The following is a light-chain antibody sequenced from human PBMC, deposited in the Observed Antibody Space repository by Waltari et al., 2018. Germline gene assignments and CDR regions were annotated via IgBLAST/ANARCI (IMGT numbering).Light chain of an antibody. V-gene: IGKV3-20*01. CDR1: QSLSSSQ. CDR3: QQYGSSPTT. CDR2: GAS. Sequence: EIALTQSPGTLSLSPGDRVTLSCRASQSLSSSQLACYQQKPGQAPRLLIYGASSRTTGIPERFSGSGSGTDFTHTISRLEPEDFAVYYCQQYGSSPTTFGGGTKVEIK. J-gene: IGKJ4*01.